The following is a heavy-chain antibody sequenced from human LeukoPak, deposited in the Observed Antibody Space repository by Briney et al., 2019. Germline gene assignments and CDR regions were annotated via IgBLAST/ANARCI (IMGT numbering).Heavy chain of an antibody. Sequence: PGGSLRLSCAASGFTFSYYTMHWVRQAPGKGLEWVAVISHEGSNKYYADSVKGRFTISRDNSKNTLYLQMNSLRAEDTAVYYCARVLNYYDSSGYYFSYWGQGTLVTVSA. V-gene: IGHV3-30-3*01. D-gene: IGHD3-22*01. CDR2: ISHEGSNK. CDR3: ARVLNYYDSSGYYFSY. J-gene: IGHJ4*02. CDR1: GFTFSYYT.